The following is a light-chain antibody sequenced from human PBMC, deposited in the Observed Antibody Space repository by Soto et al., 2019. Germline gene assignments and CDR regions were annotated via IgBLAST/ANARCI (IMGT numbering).Light chain of an antibody. V-gene: IGLV7-46*01. CDR1: TGPVTSGHW. J-gene: IGLJ1*01. Sequence: QAVVTQEPSLTVSPGGTVTLTCDSSTGPVTSGHWPYWLQQKPGQAPRTLIYDTSKKHSWTPARFSGSLLGGKAALTLSGAQPEDEADYYCQSYDSSLSALYVFGTGTKLTVL. CDR3: QSYDSSLSALYV. CDR2: DTS.